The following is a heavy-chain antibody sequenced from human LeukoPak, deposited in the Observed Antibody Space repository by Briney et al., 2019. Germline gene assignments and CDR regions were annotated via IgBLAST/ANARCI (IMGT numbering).Heavy chain of an antibody. CDR2: INTNTGNP. CDR1: GYTFTIYA. V-gene: IGHV7-4-1*02. Sequence: ASVKVSCKASGYTFTIYAMNWVRQAPGQGLELMGWINTNTGNPTYAQGFTGRFVFSLDTSVSTAYLQISSLKAEDTAVYYCAFDSSGYRFDYWGQGTLVTVSS. J-gene: IGHJ4*02. CDR3: AFDSSGYRFDY. D-gene: IGHD3-22*01.